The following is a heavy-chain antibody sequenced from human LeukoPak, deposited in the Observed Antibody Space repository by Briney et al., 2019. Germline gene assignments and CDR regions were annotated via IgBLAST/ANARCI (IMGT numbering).Heavy chain of an antibody. D-gene: IGHD5-18*01. CDR1: GGTFSNYA. V-gene: IGHV1-69*06. Sequence: SVKVSCKASGGTFSNYAITWVRQAPGQGLEWMGGIIPIFGTTTYAQKFQGRVTITADKSTSTAYMELSSLRSEDTAVYYCARGAQGYSLSNGPDYWGQETLVTVSS. CDR3: ARGAQGYSLSNGPDY. CDR2: IIPIFGTT. J-gene: IGHJ4*02.